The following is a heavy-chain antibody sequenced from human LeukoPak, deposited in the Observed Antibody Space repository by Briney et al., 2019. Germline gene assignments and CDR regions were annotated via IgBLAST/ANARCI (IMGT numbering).Heavy chain of an antibody. CDR2: ISWNSGSI. D-gene: IGHD3-22*01. CDR3: AKALSMIVVVAPFQD. CDR1: GFTFDDYA. V-gene: IGHV3-9*01. J-gene: IGHJ1*01. Sequence: GGSLRLSCAASGFTFDDYAMHWVRHAPGKGLEWVSGISWNSGSIGYADSVKGRFTISRDNAMNSLYLEMNSLRAEDTAVYYCAKALSMIVVVAPFQDWGQGTLVTVSS.